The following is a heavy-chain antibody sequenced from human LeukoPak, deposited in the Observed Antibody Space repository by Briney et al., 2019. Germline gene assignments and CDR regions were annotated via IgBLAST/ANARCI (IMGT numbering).Heavy chain of an antibody. CDR2: IYYSGST. CDR3: ASSFIAAAGTFRAFDY. D-gene: IGHD6-13*01. Sequence: PSETLSLTCTVSGGSISSYYWSWIRQPPGKGLEWIGYIYYSGSTNYNPSLKSRVTISVDTSKNQFSLKLSSVTAADTAVYYCASSFIAAAGTFRAFDYWGQGTLVTVSS. CDR1: GGSISSYY. V-gene: IGHV4-59*01. J-gene: IGHJ4*02.